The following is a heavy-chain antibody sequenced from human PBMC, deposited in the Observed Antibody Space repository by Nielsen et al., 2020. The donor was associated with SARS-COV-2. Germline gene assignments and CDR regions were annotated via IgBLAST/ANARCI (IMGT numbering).Heavy chain of an antibody. CDR3: ARYYYDSSGYYSTAFDI. D-gene: IGHD3-22*01. V-gene: IGHV3-53*04. CDR2: IYSGGST. J-gene: IGHJ3*02. CDR1: GFTVSSNY. Sequence: GESLKISCAASGFTVSSNYMSWVRQAPGKGLEWVSVIYSGGSTYYADSVKGRFTISRHNSKNTLYLQMNSLRAEDTAVYYCARYYYDSSGYYSTAFDIWGQGTMVTVSS.